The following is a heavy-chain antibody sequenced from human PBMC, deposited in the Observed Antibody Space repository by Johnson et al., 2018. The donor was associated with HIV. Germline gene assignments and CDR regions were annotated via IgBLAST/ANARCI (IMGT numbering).Heavy chain of an antibody. J-gene: IGHJ3*02. CDR1: GFTFSTYG. V-gene: IGHV3-33*06. CDR2: IWYDGSNK. D-gene: IGHD1-26*01. CDR3: AKWGSMRATSAFDI. Sequence: QVHLVESGGGVVQPGRSLRLSCVASGFTFSTYGMHWVRQAPGKGLEWVAVIWYDGSNKYYADSVKGRLTISRDNSKNTLYLQMNSLRAEDTAVYYCAKWGSMRATSAFDIWGQGTMVTVSS.